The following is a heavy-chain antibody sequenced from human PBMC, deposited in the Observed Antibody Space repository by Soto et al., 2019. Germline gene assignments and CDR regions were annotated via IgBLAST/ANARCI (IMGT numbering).Heavy chain of an antibody. CDR1: GFTFSSYT. CDR2: ITSDGNIR. CDR3: ARAHTPYCSRKSGRYFDY. Sequence: QVQLVESGGGVVQPGGSLRLSCAASGFTFSSYTMHLVRQAPGKGLEWVAVITSDGNIRLDGDSVKGRFSISRDTSKDTLYLQMSSLRPEETAVYYCARAHTPYCSRKSGRYFDYWGQGTLVTVSS. D-gene: IGHD2-8*01. J-gene: IGHJ4*02. V-gene: IGHV3-30-3*01.